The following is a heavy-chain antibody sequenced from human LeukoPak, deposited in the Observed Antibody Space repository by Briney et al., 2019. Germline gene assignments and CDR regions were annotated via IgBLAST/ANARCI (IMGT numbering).Heavy chain of an antibody. CDR1: GGSFSGYF. J-gene: IGHJ4*02. V-gene: IGHV4-34*01. CDR3: ARDSSRVGSSFDY. D-gene: IGHD6-19*01. CDR2: IYHSGST. Sequence: SETLSLTCAVYGGSFSGYFWSWIRQPPGKGLEWIGEIYHSGSTNYNPSLKTRVSISVDKSKNQFSLKLSSVTAADTAVYYCARDSSRVGSSFDYWGQGTLVTVSS.